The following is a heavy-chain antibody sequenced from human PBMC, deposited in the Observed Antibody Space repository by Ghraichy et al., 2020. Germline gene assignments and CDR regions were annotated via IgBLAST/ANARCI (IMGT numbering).Heavy chain of an antibody. J-gene: IGHJ4*02. D-gene: IGHD3/OR15-3a*01. CDR3: ARGKWDWLLFDY. CDR1: GGSFSGYY. CDR2: INHSGST. V-gene: IGHV4-34*01. Sequence: SETLSLTCAVYGGSFSGYYWSWIRQPPGKGLEWIGEINHSGSTNYNPSLKSRVTISVDTSKNQFSLKLSSVTAADTAVYYCARGKWDWLLFDYWGQGTLVTVSS.